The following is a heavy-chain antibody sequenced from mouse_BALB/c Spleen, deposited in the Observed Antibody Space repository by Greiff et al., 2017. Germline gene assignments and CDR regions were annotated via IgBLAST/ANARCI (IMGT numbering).Heavy chain of an antibody. CDR3: ARSQFAY. CDR2: ISSGGGNT. V-gene: IGHV5-9*03. Sequence: EVKLVESGGGLVKPGGSLKLSCAASGFTFSSYTMSWVRQTPEKRLEWVATISSGGGNTYYPDSVKGRFTISRDNAKNNLYLQMSSLRSEDTALYYCARSQFAYWGQGTLVTVSA. J-gene: IGHJ3*01. CDR1: GFTFSSYT.